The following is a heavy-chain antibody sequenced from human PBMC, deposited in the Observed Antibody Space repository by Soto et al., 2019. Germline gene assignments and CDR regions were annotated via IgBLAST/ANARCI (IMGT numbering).Heavy chain of an antibody. D-gene: IGHD3-3*02. CDR2: IFYLGSS. J-gene: IGHJ5*02. CDR1: GDSIISSDFY. Sequence: WETLSLTCAVSGDSIISSDFYWGWVRQPPGKGLEWIGSIFYLGSSYYNPSLKSRVTMSVDTSKNQFSLRLRAVTAAETALYFCARHSLALRQHNWFDPWGQGIMVTVSS. V-gene: IGHV4-39*01. CDR3: ARHSLALRQHNWFDP.